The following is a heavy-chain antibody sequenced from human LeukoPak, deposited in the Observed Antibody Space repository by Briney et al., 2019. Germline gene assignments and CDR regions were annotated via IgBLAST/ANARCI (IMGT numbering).Heavy chain of an antibody. J-gene: IGHJ4*02. Sequence: GGSLRHSCAASGFTFNTFWMNWVRLAPGRGLEWLANIRPDGSDKYYVDSVRGRFTISRDNGKNLVYLEMNSLRVEDTAVYYCSGRDSSRNPWAYWGQGTLVSVSS. CDR2: IRPDGSDK. CDR3: SGRDSSRNPWAY. V-gene: IGHV3-7*01. CDR1: GFTFNTFW. D-gene: IGHD2-2*01.